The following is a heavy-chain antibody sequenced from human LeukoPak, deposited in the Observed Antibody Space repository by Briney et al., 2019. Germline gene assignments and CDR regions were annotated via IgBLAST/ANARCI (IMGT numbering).Heavy chain of an antibody. D-gene: IGHD4/OR15-4a*01. J-gene: IGHJ4*02. CDR2: IKQDGSEK. Sequence: GGSLTLSCAASGFTLSSYWMSWVRQAPGKGLEWVANIKQDGSEKYYVGSVKGRFTISRDNAKNSLYLQMNSLRAEDTAVYYCARDRHDYFLDYFDYWGQGTLVTVSS. CDR1: GFTLSSYW. V-gene: IGHV3-7*01. CDR3: ARDRHDYFLDYFDY.